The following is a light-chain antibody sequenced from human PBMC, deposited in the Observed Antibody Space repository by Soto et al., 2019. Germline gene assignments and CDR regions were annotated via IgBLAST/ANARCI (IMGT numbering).Light chain of an antibody. CDR3: CSYAGATSYVA. J-gene: IGLJ2*01. CDR1: SSDVGGSNL. Sequence: QAVLTQPASVSGSPGQSITITCTGTSSDVGGSNLVSWYQQHPGNAPKLMIYEATKRPSGVSNRFSGSKSGNAASLTISGLQAEDEADYYCCSYAGATSYVAFGGGTKLTVL. V-gene: IGLV2-23*01. CDR2: EAT.